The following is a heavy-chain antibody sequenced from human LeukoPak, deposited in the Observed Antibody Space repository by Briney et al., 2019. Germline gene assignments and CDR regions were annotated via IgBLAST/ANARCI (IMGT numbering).Heavy chain of an antibody. CDR2: IYYSGST. J-gene: IGHJ6*02. CDR1: GGSISSSSYY. Sequence: NPSETLSLTCTVSGGSISSSSYYWGWIRQPPGKGLEWIGSIYYSGSTYYNPSLKSRVTISVDTSKNQFSLKLSSVTAADTAVYYCARDRIIPRYYYYGMDVWGQGTTVTVSS. V-gene: IGHV4-39*07. CDR3: ARDRIIPRYYYYGMDV. D-gene: IGHD2/OR15-2a*01.